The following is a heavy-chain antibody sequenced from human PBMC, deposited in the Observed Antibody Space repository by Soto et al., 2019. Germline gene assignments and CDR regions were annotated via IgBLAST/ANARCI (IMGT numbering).Heavy chain of an antibody. Sequence: GASVKVSCKASGGTFSSYATSWVRQAPGQGLEWMGGIIPIFGTANYAQKFQGRVTITADESTSTAYMELSSLRSEDTAVYYCARAVGYYDSSGYYYDYYYGMDVWGQGTTVTVSS. D-gene: IGHD3-22*01. V-gene: IGHV1-69*13. J-gene: IGHJ6*02. CDR2: IIPIFGTA. CDR3: ARAVGYYDSSGYYYDYYYGMDV. CDR1: GGTFSSYA.